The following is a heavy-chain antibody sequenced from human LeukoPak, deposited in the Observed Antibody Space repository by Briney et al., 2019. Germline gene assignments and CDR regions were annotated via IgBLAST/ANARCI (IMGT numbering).Heavy chain of an antibody. Sequence: ASVKVSCKASGYTFTSYAMHWVRQAPGQRLEWMGWINAGNGNTKYSQEFQGRVTITRDTSASTAYMELSSLRSEDMAVYYCARDGDYGDYLDFLDYWGQGTLVTVSS. CDR1: GYTFTSYA. J-gene: IGHJ4*02. D-gene: IGHD4-17*01. CDR2: INAGNGNT. CDR3: ARDGDYGDYLDFLDY. V-gene: IGHV1-3*03.